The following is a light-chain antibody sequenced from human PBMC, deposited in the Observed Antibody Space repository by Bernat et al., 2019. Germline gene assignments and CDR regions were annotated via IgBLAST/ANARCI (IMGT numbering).Light chain of an antibody. CDR1: QGISSY. Sequence: DIQLTQSPSFLSASVGDRVTNTCRASQGISSYLAWYQQKPGKAPKLLIYAASTLQSGVPSRFSGSGSGTEFTLTISSLQPEDFATYYCQQLNSYPGLTFGGGTKVEIK. V-gene: IGKV1-9*01. CDR2: AAS. J-gene: IGKJ4*01. CDR3: QQLNSYPGLT.